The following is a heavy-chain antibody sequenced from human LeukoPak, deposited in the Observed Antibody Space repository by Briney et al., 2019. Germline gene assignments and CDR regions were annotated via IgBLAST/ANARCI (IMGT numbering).Heavy chain of an antibody. V-gene: IGHV3-48*02. D-gene: IGHD4-17*01. CDR1: GFTFSNYN. Sequence: GGSLRLSCAASGFTFSNYNMNWVRQGPGKGLGWISYISTSSSAIYYADSVKGRFTISRDNAKSSLYLQMDSLRDEDTAVYYCARHVATVTNGDYWGQGTLVTVSS. CDR3: ARHVATVTNGDY. J-gene: IGHJ4*02. CDR2: ISTSSSAI.